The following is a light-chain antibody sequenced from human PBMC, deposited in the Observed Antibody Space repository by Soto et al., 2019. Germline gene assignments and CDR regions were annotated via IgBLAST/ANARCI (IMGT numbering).Light chain of an antibody. Sequence: QSVLTQPASVSGSPGQSITISCTGTSSDVGSYTLVSWYQQHPGKAPKLMIYEVNKRPSGGSNRFSGSKSGHTASLTISGLQAEDEADYFCCSYAGSFTYVFGTGTKLTVL. J-gene: IGLJ1*01. CDR3: CSYAGSFTYV. CDR1: SSDVGSYTL. CDR2: EVN. V-gene: IGLV2-23*02.